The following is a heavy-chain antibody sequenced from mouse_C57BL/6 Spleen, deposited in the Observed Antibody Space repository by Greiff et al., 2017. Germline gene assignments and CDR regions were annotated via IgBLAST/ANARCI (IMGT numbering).Heavy chain of an antibody. CDR1: GYTFTSYW. Sequence: QVQLQQPGAELVRPGSSVKLSCKASGYTFTSYWMHWVKQRPIQGLEWIGNIDPSDSETHYNQKFKDKATLTVAKSSSPDSMQLSSLTSEDSAVXYCARSRDLGSSPWYCDVWGTGTTVTAS. CDR3: ARSRDLGSSPWYCDV. CDR2: IDPSDSET. V-gene: IGHV1-52*01. J-gene: IGHJ1*03. D-gene: IGHD1-1*01.